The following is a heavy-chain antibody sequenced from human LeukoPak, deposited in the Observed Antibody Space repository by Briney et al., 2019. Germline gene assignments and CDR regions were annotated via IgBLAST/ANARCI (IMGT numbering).Heavy chain of an antibody. Sequence: PGGSLRLSCAASGFTFSNYGMAWVRQAPGKGLEWVSTISGGGDSTYYADSVKGRFTISRDNSKNTLYLQMNSLRAEDTAVYYCAKVGGLHIFYYFDSWGQGTVVTVS. J-gene: IGHJ4*02. CDR3: AKVGGLHIFYYFDS. V-gene: IGHV3-23*01. CDR2: ISGGGDST. CDR1: GFTFSNYG. D-gene: IGHD4-11*01.